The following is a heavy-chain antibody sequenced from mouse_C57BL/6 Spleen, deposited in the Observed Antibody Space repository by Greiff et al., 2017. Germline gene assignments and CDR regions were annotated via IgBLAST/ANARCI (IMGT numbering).Heavy chain of an antibody. CDR1: GYTFTRYW. CDR3: ARGGYDDNYYAMDY. V-gene: IGHV1-55*01. Sequence: QVQLQQSGAELVKPGASVKMSCKASGYTFTRYWITWVKQRPGHGLEWIGDIYPGSGSTNYNEKFKSKATLTVDTSSSTAYMQLSSLTSEDSAVYYCARGGYDDNYYAMDYWGQGTSVTVSS. D-gene: IGHD2-3*01. CDR2: IYPGSGST. J-gene: IGHJ4*01.